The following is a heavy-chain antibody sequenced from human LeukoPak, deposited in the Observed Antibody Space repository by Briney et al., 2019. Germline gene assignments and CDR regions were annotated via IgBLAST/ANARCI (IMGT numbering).Heavy chain of an antibody. Sequence: GGSLRLSCAASGFTSSSYAMSGVRQAPGKGLEWVSAISGRGGTTYYADSVKGRFTISRDNSKNTLYLQMNSLRAEDTAVYYCARGKYCSSTSCYTPVDYFEYWGQGTLVTVSS. J-gene: IGHJ4*02. CDR3: ARGKYCSSTSCYTPVDYFEY. CDR2: ISGRGGTT. D-gene: IGHD2-2*02. V-gene: IGHV3-23*01. CDR1: GFTSSSYA.